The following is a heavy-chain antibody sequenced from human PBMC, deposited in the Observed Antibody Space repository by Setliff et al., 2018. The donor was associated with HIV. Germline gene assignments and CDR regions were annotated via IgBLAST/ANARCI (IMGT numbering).Heavy chain of an antibody. CDR1: GGSINSGTYY. J-gene: IGHJ3*02. CDR2: YYITGDT. CDR3: ARGCSGGTCTSDAFDI. Sequence: TLSLTCTVSGGSINSGTYYWSWIRQPAGKGLEWIGHYYITGDTNYNPSLKSRVSISVDTSKNQFSLKLNSVTAADTAVYYRARGCSGGTCTSDAFDIWGQGTMVTVSS. V-gene: IGHV4-61*09. D-gene: IGHD2-15*01.